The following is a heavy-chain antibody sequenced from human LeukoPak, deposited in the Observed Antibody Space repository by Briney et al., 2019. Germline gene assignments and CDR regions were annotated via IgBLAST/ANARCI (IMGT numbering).Heavy chain of an antibody. J-gene: IGHJ4*02. CDR3: GRVIAVAGYYFNY. D-gene: IGHD6-19*01. CDR2: IYSGGGT. V-gene: IGHV3-66*01. Sequence: GGSLRLSCAASGFTVSSNYMSWVRQAPGKGLEWVSVIYSGGGTYYADSVKGRFTISRDNSKNTLYLQMNSLRAEDTAVYYCGRVIAVAGYYFNYWGKGTLVTVSS. CDR1: GFTVSSNY.